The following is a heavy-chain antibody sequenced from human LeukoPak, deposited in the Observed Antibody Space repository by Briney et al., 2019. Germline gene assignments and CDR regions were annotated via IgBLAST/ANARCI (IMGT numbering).Heavy chain of an antibody. CDR3: ARSVDGYNSFDY. J-gene: IGHJ4*02. V-gene: IGHV4-59*01. D-gene: IGHD5-24*01. CDR2: IYYRGNT. Sequence: SETLSLTCSVSGVSISSYHWSWIRQPPGKGLEWIGYIYYRGNTNYNPSLKSRVTISVDTSKNQFSLKLISVTVADTAVYYCARSVDGYNSFDYWGQGTLVTVSS. CDR1: GVSISSYH.